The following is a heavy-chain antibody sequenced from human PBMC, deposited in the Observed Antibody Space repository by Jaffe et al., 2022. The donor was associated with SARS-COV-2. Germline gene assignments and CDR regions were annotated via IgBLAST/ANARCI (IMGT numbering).Heavy chain of an antibody. CDR2: IYSRGST. D-gene: IGHD1-26*01. CDR1: GGSISSGNYY. Sequence: QVQLQESGPGLVKPSQTLSLTCTVSGGSISSGNYYWSWIRQPAGKGLEWIGHIYSRGSTNYNPSLKSRVTISADTSKNHFSLKLSSVTAADTAVYYCAREGGWDLLRRSTFDVWGQGTVVTVSS. J-gene: IGHJ3*01. V-gene: IGHV4-61*02. CDR3: AREGGWDLLRRSTFDV.